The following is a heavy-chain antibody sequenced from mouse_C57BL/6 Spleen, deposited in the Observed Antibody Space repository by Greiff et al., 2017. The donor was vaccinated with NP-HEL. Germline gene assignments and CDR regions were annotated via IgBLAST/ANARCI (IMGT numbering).Heavy chain of an antibody. CDR3: APTGLGAWFAY. J-gene: IGHJ3*01. V-gene: IGHV1-64*01. Sequence: QVQLQQSGAELVKPGASVKLSCKASGYTFTSYWMHWVKQRPGQGLEWIGMIHPNSGSTNYNEKFKSKATLTVDKSSSTAYMQLSSLTSEDSAVYYCAPTGLGAWFAYWGQGTLVTVSA. CDR1: GYTFTSYW. CDR2: IHPNSGST. D-gene: IGHD4-1*02.